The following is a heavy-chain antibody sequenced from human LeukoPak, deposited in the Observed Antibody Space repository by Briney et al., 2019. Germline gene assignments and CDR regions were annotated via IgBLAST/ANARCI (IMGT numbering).Heavy chain of an antibody. J-gene: IGHJ4*02. CDR2: IYGTGTI. Sequence: SQTLSLTCTVSGGSISSGSYYWSWIRQPAGKGLEWIGRIYGTGTITYNPSLQSRVTMSVDTSKNEFSLKMSSVTAADTAVYYCANSIDFDYGDYYFDYWGQGALVTISS. V-gene: IGHV4-61*02. D-gene: IGHD4-17*01. CDR1: GGSISSGSYY. CDR3: ANSIDFDYGDYYFDY.